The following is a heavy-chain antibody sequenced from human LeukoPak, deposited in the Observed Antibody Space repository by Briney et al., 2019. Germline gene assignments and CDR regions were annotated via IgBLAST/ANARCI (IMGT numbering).Heavy chain of an antibody. Sequence: GSLRLSCAASGFTFSSYSMNWVRQAPGKGLEWIGYIYHSGSTYYNPSLKSRVTISVDRSKNQFSLKLSSVTAADTAVYYCAAGRGKVDYWGQGTLVTVSS. V-gene: IGHV4-4*02. CDR3: AAGRGKVDY. D-gene: IGHD1-26*01. CDR2: IYHSGST. CDR1: GFTFSSYSM. J-gene: IGHJ4*02.